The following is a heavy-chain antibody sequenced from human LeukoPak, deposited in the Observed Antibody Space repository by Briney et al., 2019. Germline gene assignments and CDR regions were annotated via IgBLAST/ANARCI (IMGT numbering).Heavy chain of an antibody. CDR1: GFTFSNYA. CDR2: VSDSGGRT. CDR3: ARGGDFDY. V-gene: IGHV3-23*01. J-gene: IGHJ4*02. Sequence: GGSLRLSCAASGFTFSNYAMSWVRQAPGKGLEWVSGVSDSGGRTYYADFVKGRFTISRANSKNTLYLQMNSLRAEDTAVYYCARGGDFDYWGQGTLVTVSS. D-gene: IGHD3-16*01.